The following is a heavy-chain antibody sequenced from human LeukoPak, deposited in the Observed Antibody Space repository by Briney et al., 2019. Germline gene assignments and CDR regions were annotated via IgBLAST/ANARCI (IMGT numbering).Heavy chain of an antibody. CDR1: GYSFTNYW. Sequence: GESLKISCKGSGYSFTNYWIGWVRQMPGKGLEWMGIIYPGDSDTRYSPSFQGQVTISADKSISTAYLQWSSLKASDTAMYYCARQRTYSGSYSDYWGQGTLVTVSS. CDR3: ARQRTYSGSYSDY. V-gene: IGHV5-51*01. CDR2: IYPGDSDT. J-gene: IGHJ4*02. D-gene: IGHD1-26*01.